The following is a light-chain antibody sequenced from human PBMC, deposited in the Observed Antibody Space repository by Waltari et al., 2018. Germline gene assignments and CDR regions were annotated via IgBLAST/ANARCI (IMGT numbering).Light chain of an antibody. CDR3: CSYAGSSTLV. CDR2: AGS. J-gene: IGLJ2*01. Sequence: QSALTQPASVSGSPGQSITISCTGTSSDVGSYNLVSWYQPHPGKAPKLMVYAGSKRPSGVSNRFSGSKSGNPASLTISGLQAEDEADYYCCSYAGSSTLVFGGGTKLTVL. V-gene: IGLV2-23*01. CDR1: SSDVGSYNL.